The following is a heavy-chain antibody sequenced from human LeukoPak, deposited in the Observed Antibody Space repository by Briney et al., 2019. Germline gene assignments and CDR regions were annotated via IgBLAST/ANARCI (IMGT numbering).Heavy chain of an antibody. Sequence: GGALRLSCAASGFTFSSYSMNWGRQAPGKGLEWVSSISSSSSYIHYADSVKGRFTISRDDAKNSLYLQMNSLRAEDTAVYYCVPVYYGSGSDWGQGTLVTVSS. V-gene: IGHV3-21*01. CDR3: VPVYYGSGSD. CDR1: GFTFSSYS. J-gene: IGHJ4*02. D-gene: IGHD3-10*01. CDR2: ISSSSSYI.